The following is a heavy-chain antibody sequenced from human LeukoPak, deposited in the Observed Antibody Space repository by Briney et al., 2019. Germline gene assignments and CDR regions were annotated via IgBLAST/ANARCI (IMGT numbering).Heavy chain of an antibody. CDR1: GFTFSSYY. D-gene: IGHD5-24*01. CDR2: IRQDGSEK. Sequence: GGSLRLSCAASGFTFSSYYMAWVRQAPGKGLEWVANIRQDGSEKYYVDSVKGRFTISRDNAKNSLYLQMNSLRAEDTAIYYCARDVRGDGFDLWGQGTMVTVSS. V-gene: IGHV3-7*04. J-gene: IGHJ3*01. CDR3: ARDVRGDGFDL.